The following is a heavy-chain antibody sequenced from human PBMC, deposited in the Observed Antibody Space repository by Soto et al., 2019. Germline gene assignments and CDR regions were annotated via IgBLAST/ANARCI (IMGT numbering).Heavy chain of an antibody. CDR3: ARLGVRRQVIQSDY. CDR1: GGSITGSSYY. V-gene: IGHV4-39*01. CDR2: IYYSGTT. J-gene: IGHJ4*02. D-gene: IGHD2-21*01. Sequence: SETLSLTCSVSGGSITGSSYYWGWIRQPPGKGLEWIASIYYSGTTYYNPSLKSRVTISVDTSNNQFSLKLTSVTAADTALYYFARLGVRRQVIQSDYWGQGTLVTVSS.